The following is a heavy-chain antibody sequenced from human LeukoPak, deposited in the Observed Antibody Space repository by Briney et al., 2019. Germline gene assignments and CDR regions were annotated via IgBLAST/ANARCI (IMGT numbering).Heavy chain of an antibody. CDR1: GFTFSTYS. CDR2: ISSSSSYI. D-gene: IGHD6-19*01. Sequence: GGSLRLSCAASGFTFSTYSMNWVRQAPGKGLEWVSSISSSSSYIYYADSVKGRFTISRDNAKNSLYLQMNSLRAEDTAVYYCARAHSSGFDYWGQGTLVTVSS. CDR3: ARAHSSGFDY. V-gene: IGHV3-21*01. J-gene: IGHJ4*02.